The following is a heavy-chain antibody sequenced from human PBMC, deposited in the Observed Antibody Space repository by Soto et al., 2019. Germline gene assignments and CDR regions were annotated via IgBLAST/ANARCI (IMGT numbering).Heavy chain of an antibody. CDR3: ASSYVIAPPLDY. Sequence: GASVKVSCKASGYSLTSYYMFWVRQAPGQGLEWMGIINPGDGSTSYAQKFQGRVTMTSDTSTSTVYMELSSLRSEDTAMYYCASSYVIAPPLDYWGQGTQVTVSS. V-gene: IGHV1-46*01. D-gene: IGHD2-15*01. J-gene: IGHJ4*02. CDR2: INPGDGST. CDR1: GYSLTSYY.